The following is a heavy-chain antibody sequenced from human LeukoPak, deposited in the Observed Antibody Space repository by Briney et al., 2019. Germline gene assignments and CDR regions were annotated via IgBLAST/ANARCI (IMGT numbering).Heavy chain of an antibody. J-gene: IGHJ6*02. CDR3: ARAPVYDYYGSGSYYNPYYYGMDV. D-gene: IGHD3-10*01. CDR1: GFTFSSYS. CDR2: ISSSSSYI. Sequence: PGGSLRLSCAASGFTFSSYSMNWVRQAPGKGLEWVSSISSSSSYIYYADSVKGRFTTSRDNAKNSLYLQMNSLRAEDTAVYYCARAPVYDYYGSGSYYNPYYYGMDVWGQGTTVTVSS. V-gene: IGHV3-21*01.